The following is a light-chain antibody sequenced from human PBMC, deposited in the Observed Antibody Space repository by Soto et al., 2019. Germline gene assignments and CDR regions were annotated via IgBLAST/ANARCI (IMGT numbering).Light chain of an antibody. CDR3: QQYGYSPWT. CDR2: GAS. J-gene: IGKJ1*01. V-gene: IGKV3-20*01. CDR1: ESVNSAY. Sequence: ELTQSPGSLSLSPGQTATLSCRASESVNSAYLAWYQHRPAQAPRLLIYGASSRATGVPDRFSGSGSGTEFTLTITRLEPADFALYYCQQYGYSPWTFGLGTKVDIK.